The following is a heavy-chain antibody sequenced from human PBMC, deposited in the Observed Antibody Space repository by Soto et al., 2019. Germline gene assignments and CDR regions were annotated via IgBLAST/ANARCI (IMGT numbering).Heavy chain of an antibody. J-gene: IGHJ3*02. V-gene: IGHV3-21*01. Sequence: ESGGGLVKPGGSLRLSCAASGFTFSSYSMNWVRQAPGKGLEWVSSISSSSSYIYYADSVKGRFTISRDNAKNSLYLQMNSLRAEDTAVYYCARPYYDILTGDDAFDIWGQGTMVTVSS. CDR1: GFTFSSYS. D-gene: IGHD3-9*01. CDR3: ARPYYDILTGDDAFDI. CDR2: ISSSSSYI.